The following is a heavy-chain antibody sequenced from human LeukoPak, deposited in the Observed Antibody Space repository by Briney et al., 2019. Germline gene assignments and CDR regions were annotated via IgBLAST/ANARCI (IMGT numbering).Heavy chain of an antibody. CDR3: ARSGGLEQGGAQFDY. CDR1: GGTFSSYA. Sequence: PVASVKVSCKASGGTFSSYAISWVRQAPGQGLEWMGGIIPIFGTANYAQKFQGRVTITADESTSTAYMELSSLRSEDTAVYYCARSGGLEQGGAQFDYWGQGTLVTVSS. CDR2: IIPIFGTA. V-gene: IGHV1-69*13. J-gene: IGHJ4*02. D-gene: IGHD1/OR15-1a*01.